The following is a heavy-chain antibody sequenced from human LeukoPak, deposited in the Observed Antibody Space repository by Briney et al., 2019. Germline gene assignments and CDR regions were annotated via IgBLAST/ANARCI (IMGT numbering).Heavy chain of an antibody. CDR3: MAKSDTYGHFDY. D-gene: IGHD5-18*01. Sequence: GGSLRLSCAASGFRFSDATVHWVRQASGTGLEWVGRIRSKGNSYATSYAASVRGRFTISRDDSENTAYLQMNSLKTEDTAIYFCMAKSDTYGHFDYWGQGMLVTVSS. V-gene: IGHV3-73*01. J-gene: IGHJ4*02. CDR1: GFRFSDAT. CDR2: IRSKGNSYAT.